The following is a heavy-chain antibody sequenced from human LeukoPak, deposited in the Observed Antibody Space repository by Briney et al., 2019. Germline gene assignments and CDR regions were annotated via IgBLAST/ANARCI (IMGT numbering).Heavy chain of an antibody. V-gene: IGHV3-15*01. Sequence: GGSLRLSCAASGFTFSNAWMSWVRQAPGKGLEWVGRIKSKTDGGTTDYAAPVKGRFTISRDDSKNTLYLQMNSLKTEDTAVYYCTTDPVWYYYGSGSYTDWFDPWGQGTLVTVSS. CDR3: TTDPVWYYYGSGSYTDWFDP. CDR2: IKSKTDGGTT. D-gene: IGHD3-10*01. J-gene: IGHJ5*02. CDR1: GFTFSNAW.